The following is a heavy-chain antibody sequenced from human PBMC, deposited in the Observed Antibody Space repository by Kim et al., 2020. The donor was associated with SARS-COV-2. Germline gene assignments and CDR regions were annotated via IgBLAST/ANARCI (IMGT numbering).Heavy chain of an antibody. V-gene: IGHV3-48*02. CDR2: ISGSGSSI. Sequence: GALRLSCAASGFTFSSYSMNWVRQAPGKGLEWVSYISGSGSSIYYADSVKGRFTISRDNAKNSLYLQMNSLRDEDTAVYYCAVGATYDILTGYFRQTTPVLPGDSWGQGTLVTVSS. J-gene: IGHJ4*02. CDR3: AVGATYDILTGYFRQTTPVLPGDS. CDR1: GFTFSSYS. D-gene: IGHD3-9*01.